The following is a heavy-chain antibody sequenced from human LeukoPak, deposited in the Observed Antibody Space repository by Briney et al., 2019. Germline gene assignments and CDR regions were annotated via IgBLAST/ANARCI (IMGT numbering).Heavy chain of an antibody. J-gene: IGHJ4*02. D-gene: IGHD5-18*01. CDR3: TRDRGYSHGAY. CDR1: GFRFADYA. CDR2: IRSKGYGGTT. V-gene: IGHV3-49*04. Sequence: GGSLRLSCTASGFRFADYAMSWVRQAPGKGLEWVGFIRSKGYGGTTEYAASVKDRFTISRDDSKSIAYLQMNSLKTEDSALYYCTRDRGYSHGAYWGQGTLVTVSS.